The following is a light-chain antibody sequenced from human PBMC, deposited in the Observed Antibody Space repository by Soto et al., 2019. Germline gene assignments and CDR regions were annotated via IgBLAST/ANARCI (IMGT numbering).Light chain of an antibody. Sequence: TRFPVPLSESRCATDTLSCKTIHRVCSKLAWYQQKPGQSPTLLLYGGFSRAAGSPDRLIGDGAYTKVSLTIISQLQAEDVGNYCRQKCNRAPLTFGGGTKVDIK. CDR3: QKCNRAPLT. J-gene: IGKJ4*01. CDR1: HRVCSK. CDR2: GGF. V-gene: IGKV3-15*01.